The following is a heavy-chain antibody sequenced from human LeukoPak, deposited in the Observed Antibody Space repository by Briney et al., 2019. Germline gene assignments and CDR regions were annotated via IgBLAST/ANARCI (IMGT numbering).Heavy chain of an antibody. J-gene: IGHJ4*02. D-gene: IGHD3-10*01. CDR3: ARDYGSGSYPRIYFEY. Sequence: GGSLRLSCAASEFTFSSYAMYWVRQAPDQGLEWVALISYDGTNKYYADSVKGRSTISRDNSKNTLYLQMNSLRGEDTAVYYCARDYGSGSYPRIYFEYWGQGTLVTVSS. CDR1: EFTFSSYA. CDR2: ISYDGTNK. V-gene: IGHV3-30*04.